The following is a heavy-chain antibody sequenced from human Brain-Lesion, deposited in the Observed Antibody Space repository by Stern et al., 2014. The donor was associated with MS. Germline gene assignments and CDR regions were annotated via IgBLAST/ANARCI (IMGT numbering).Heavy chain of an antibody. CDR1: GYTLTELS. Sequence: VQLLQSEAEVKKPGASVKVSCKVSGYTLTELSMHWVRQAPGKGLEWMGGFDPEDGETIYAQKFQGRVTMTEDTSTDTAYMELSSLRSEDTAVYYCATDRDDFRSGYSAPTKGYGLDVWGQGTTVTVTS. CDR2: FDPEDGET. D-gene: IGHD3-3*01. CDR3: ATDRDDFRSGYSAPTKGYGLDV. J-gene: IGHJ6*02. V-gene: IGHV1-24*01.